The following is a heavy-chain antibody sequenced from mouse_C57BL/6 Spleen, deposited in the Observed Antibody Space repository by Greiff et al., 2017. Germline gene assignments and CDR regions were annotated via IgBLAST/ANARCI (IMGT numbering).Heavy chain of an antibody. D-gene: IGHD1-1*01. J-gene: IGHJ3*01. V-gene: IGHV1-62-2*01. CDR3: ERNEEDYGSSYGFAY. CDR1: GYTFTEYT. Sequence: VKLMESGAELVKPGASVKLSCKASGYTFTEYTIHWVKQRSGQGLEWIGWFYPGSGSITYNEKFKDKATLTADKSSSTVYMELSRLTSEDSAVYFGERNEEDYGSSYGFAYWGQGTLVTVSA. CDR2: FYPGSGSI.